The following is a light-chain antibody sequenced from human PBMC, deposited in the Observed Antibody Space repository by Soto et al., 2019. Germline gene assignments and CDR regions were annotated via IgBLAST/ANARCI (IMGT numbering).Light chain of an antibody. J-gene: IGKJ4*01. Sequence: DIQMTHSPSSLSASVGDRVTITFRSSQGITIYLAWYQQKPGEAPKLLIYAASTLHGGVPSRFSGSGSGTDFALTITSLQAEDFATYYCQQLRSYPSTFGGGTKVDIK. V-gene: IGKV1-9*01. CDR2: AAS. CDR3: QQLRSYPST. CDR1: QGITIY.